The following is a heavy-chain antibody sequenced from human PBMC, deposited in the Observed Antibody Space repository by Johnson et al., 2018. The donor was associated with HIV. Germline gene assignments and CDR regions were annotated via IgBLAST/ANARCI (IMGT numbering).Heavy chain of an antibody. CDR3: ASRQIWVTRGALDI. V-gene: IGHV3-11*04. D-gene: IGHD3-16*01. J-gene: IGHJ3*02. CDR2: ISSSGSTI. Sequence: QVQLVESGGGLVKPGGSLRLSCAASGFTFNNAWMSWVRQAPGKGLEWVSYISSSGSTIYYADSVKGRFTISRDNAKNSLYLQMNSLRAEDTAVYYCASRQIWVTRGALDIWGQGTMVTVSS. CDR1: GFTFNNAW.